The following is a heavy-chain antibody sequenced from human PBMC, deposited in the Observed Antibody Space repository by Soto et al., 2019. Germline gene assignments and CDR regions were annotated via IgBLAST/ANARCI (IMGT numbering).Heavy chain of an antibody. V-gene: IGHV3-48*03. J-gene: IGHJ6*02. CDR1: GFTFSSYE. CDR3: ARDHKGGYYYYGMDV. CDR2: ISSSGSTI. Sequence: GGSLRLSCAASGFTFSSYEMNWVRQAPGKGLEWVSYISSSGSTIYYADSVKGRFTISRDNAKNSLYLQMNSLRAEDAAVYYCARDHKGGYYYYGMDVWGQGTTVTVSS.